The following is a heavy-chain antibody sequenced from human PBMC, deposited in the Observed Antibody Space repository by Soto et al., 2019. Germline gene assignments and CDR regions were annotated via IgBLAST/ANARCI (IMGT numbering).Heavy chain of an antibody. J-gene: IGHJ6*02. V-gene: IGHV1-46*01. CDR2: INPTGPST. CDR3: ARHFPKYNVDYGLDV. Sequence: ASVKVSCKASGYTFTTYYIHWVRQAPGQGPEWMGVINPTGPSTSYAQKFQGRVTMTRDTSTNTIYMELRRLRSEDTAVYYCARHFPKYNVDYGLDVWGQGTTVTVSS. CDR1: GYTFTTYY. D-gene: IGHD3-3*02.